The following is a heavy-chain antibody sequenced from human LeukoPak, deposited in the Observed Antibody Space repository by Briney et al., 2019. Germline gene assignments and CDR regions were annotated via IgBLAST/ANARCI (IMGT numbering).Heavy chain of an antibody. Sequence: PGGSLRLSCAASGFTFSSYGMSWVRQAPGKGLEWVSAISGSGGSTYYADSVKGRFTISRDNSKNTLYLQMNSLRAEDTAVYYCAKDFLGDYHNWFDPGGREPWSPSPQ. CDR1: GFTFSSYG. CDR2: ISGSGGST. J-gene: IGHJ5*02. CDR3: AKDFLGDYHNWFDP. V-gene: IGHV3-23*01. D-gene: IGHD4-17*01.